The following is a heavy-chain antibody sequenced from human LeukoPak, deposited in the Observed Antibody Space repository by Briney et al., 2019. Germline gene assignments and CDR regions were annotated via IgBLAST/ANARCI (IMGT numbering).Heavy chain of an antibody. CDR3: ASWDLEYSSSSPLVDY. CDR1: GFSLSGYW. V-gene: IGHV3-21*01. D-gene: IGHD6-6*01. J-gene: IGHJ4*02. Sequence: GGSLRLSCAASGFSLSGYWMSWVRQAPGKGLEWVSSISSSSSYIYYADSVKGRFTISRDNAKNSLYLQMNSLRAEDTAVYYCASWDLEYSSSSPLVDYWGQGTLVTVSS. CDR2: ISSSSSYI.